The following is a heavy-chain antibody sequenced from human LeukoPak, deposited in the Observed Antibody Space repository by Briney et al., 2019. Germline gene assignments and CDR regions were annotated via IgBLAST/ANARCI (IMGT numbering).Heavy chain of an antibody. J-gene: IGHJ3*02. CDR3: ARIRYSGSYDAFDI. CDR2: ISSSGSTI. CDR1: GFTFSSYE. V-gene: IGHV3-48*03. D-gene: IGHD1-26*01. Sequence: GGSLRLSCAASGFTFSSYEMNWVRQAPGKGLEWVSYISSSGSTIYYADSVKGRFTISRDNAKNSLYLQMNSPRAEDTAVYYCARIRYSGSYDAFDIWGQGTMVTVSS.